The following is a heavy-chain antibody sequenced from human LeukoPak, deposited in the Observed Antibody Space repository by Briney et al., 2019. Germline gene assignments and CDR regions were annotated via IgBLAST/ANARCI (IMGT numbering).Heavy chain of an antibody. CDR3: ARHHYDSRIRYFDY. CDR2: IYYSGST. J-gene: IGHJ4*02. V-gene: IGHV4-39*01. CDR1: GGSLSSSSYY. Sequence: SETLSLTCTVSGGSLSSSSYYWGWIRQPPGKGLEWIGSIYYSGSTYYNPSLKSRVTISVDTSKNQFSLKLSSVTAADTAVYYCARHHYDSRIRYFDYWGQGTLVTVSS. D-gene: IGHD3-22*01.